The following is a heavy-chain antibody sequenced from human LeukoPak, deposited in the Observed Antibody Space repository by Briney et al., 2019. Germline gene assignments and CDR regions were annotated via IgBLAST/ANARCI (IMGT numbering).Heavy chain of an antibody. CDR2: ISGSGGST. CDR1: GFTFSSYA. D-gene: IGHD7-27*01. V-gene: IGHV3-23*01. Sequence: GGSLRLSCAASGFTFSSYAMTWVRQAPGKGLEWVAAISGSGGSTRYTDSVKGRFTISRDNSKNILYLQMNSLRVEDTAVYYCARRSGDREFEYWGQGTLVTVSS. J-gene: IGHJ4*02. CDR3: ARRSGDREFEY.